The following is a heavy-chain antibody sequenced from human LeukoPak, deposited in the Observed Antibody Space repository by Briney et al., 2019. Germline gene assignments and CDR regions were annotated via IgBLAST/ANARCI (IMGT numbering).Heavy chain of an antibody. CDR2: IYYSGTT. CDR1: GGSISSYY. CDR3: ARHGPTGRLALDC. J-gene: IGHJ4*02. Sequence: PSETLSLTCTVSGGSISSYYWSWIRQPPGKGLEWIGYIYYSGTTNYNPSLKSRVTISVDTSKNQFSLKLSSVTAADTAVYYCARHGPTGRLALDCWGQGTLVTVSS. D-gene: IGHD6-19*01. V-gene: IGHV4-59*08.